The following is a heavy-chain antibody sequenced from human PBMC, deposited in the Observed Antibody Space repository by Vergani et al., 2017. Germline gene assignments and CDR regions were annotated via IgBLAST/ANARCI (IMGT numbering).Heavy chain of an antibody. CDR3: ARDPPNGSGSPPDY. CDR1: GGTFSSYT. D-gene: IGHD3-10*01. Sequence: QVQLVQSGAEVKKPGSSVKVSCKASGGTFSSYTISWVRQAPGQGLEWMGRTIPILGIANYAQKFQGRVTITADKSTSTAYMELSSLRSEDTAVYYCARDPPNGSGSPPDYWGQGTTVTVSS. V-gene: IGHV1-69*08. CDR2: TIPILGIA. J-gene: IGHJ4*03.